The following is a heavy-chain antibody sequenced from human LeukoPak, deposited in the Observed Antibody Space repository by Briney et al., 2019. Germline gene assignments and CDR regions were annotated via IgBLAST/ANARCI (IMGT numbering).Heavy chain of an antibody. Sequence: ASVKVSCKASGYTFTSYDINWVRQATGQGLERMGWMNPNSGNTGYAQKFQGRVTMTRNTSISTAYMELSSLRSEDTAVYCARFSSGWSFGYYYYGMDVWGQGTTVTVSS. CDR3: ARFSSGWSFGYYYYGMDV. J-gene: IGHJ6*02. D-gene: IGHD6-19*01. V-gene: IGHV1-8*01. CDR2: MNPNSGNT. CDR1: GYTFTSYD.